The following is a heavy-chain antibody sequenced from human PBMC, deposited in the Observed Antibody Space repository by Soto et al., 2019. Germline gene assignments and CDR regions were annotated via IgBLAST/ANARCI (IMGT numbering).Heavy chain of an antibody. J-gene: IGHJ4*02. V-gene: IGHV4-61*01. CDR2: IYHSGST. D-gene: IGHD2-2*02. Sequence: LSLTCTVSGGSVSSGSYYWNWIRQPPGKGLEWVGYIYHSGSTNYNPSLKSRVTISVDTSKNQFSLKLSSVTAADTAVYYCAREGYCSSTSCYRGGDYWGQGTLVTVSS. CDR3: AREGYCSSTSCYRGGDY. CDR1: GGSVSSGSYY.